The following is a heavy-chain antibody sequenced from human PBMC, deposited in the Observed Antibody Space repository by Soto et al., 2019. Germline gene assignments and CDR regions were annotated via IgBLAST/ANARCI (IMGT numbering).Heavy chain of an antibody. CDR3: ARMQDYGANAGADY. V-gene: IGHV2-70*04. J-gene: IGHJ4*02. CDR1: GFSLSTTGMR. Sequence: AGTTLVNPTQTLTLTCTFSGFSLSTTGMRINWIRQPPGKALEWLARIDWDDDKFYNTSLKTRLTISKDTSKNQVVLTMTNMDPVDTATYFCARMQDYGANAGADYWGQGSLVTVSS. D-gene: IGHD3-16*01. CDR2: IDWDDDK.